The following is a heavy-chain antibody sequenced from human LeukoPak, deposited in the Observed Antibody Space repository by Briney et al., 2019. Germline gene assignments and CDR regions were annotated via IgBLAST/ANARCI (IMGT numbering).Heavy chain of an antibody. CDR2: ISAYNGNT. CDR1: GYTFTSYY. V-gene: IGHV1-18*04. D-gene: IGHD4-23*01. Sequence: ASVKVSCKASGYTFTSYYMHWVRQAPGQGLEWMGWISAYNGNTNYAQKLQGRVTMTTDTSTSTAYMELRSLRSDDTAVYYCARPAGGGNSEFAFDIWGQGTMATVSS. CDR3: ARPAGGGNSEFAFDI. J-gene: IGHJ3*02.